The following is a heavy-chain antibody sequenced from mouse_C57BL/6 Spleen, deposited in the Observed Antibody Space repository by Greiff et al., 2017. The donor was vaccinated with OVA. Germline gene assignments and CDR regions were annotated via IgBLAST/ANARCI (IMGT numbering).Heavy chain of an antibody. CDR2: INPNNGGT. Sequence: EVQLQQSGPELVKPGASVKMSCKASGYTFTDYNMHWVKQSHGKSLEWIGYINPNNGGTSYNQKFKGKATLTVNKSSSTAYMELRSLTSEDSAVYYCAREEDYDYGFDYWGQGTTLTVSS. CDR3: AREEDYDYGFDY. CDR1: GYTFTDYN. D-gene: IGHD2-4*01. V-gene: IGHV1-22*01. J-gene: IGHJ2*01.